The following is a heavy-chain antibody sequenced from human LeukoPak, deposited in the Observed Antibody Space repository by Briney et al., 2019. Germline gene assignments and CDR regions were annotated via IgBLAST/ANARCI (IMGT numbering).Heavy chain of an antibody. J-gene: IGHJ4*02. Sequence: PSETLSLTCTVSGGSISRYYWSWIRQPPGKGLEWIGYIYYSGSTNYNPSLKSRVTMSVDTSKNQFSLKLSSVTAADTAVYCCARHDSSTWYAGDCWGQGTLVTVSS. D-gene: IGHD6-13*01. CDR1: GGSISRYY. CDR3: ARHDSSTWYAGDC. V-gene: IGHV4-59*08. CDR2: IYYSGST.